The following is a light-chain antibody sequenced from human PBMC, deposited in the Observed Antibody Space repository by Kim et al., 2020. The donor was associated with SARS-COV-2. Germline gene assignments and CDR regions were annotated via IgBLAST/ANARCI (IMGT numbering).Light chain of an antibody. CDR1: QSASNNY. J-gene: IGKJ2*01. CDR3: QQYGSSPYT. CDR2: GAS. V-gene: IGKV3-20*01. Sequence: EIVLTQSPGTLSLSPGERATLSCRASQSASNNYLAWYQQKPGQAPRLLIYGASTRATGIPDRFSGSGSGTDFTLTINRLEPEDFAVYYCQQYGSSPYTFGQGTKLEIK.